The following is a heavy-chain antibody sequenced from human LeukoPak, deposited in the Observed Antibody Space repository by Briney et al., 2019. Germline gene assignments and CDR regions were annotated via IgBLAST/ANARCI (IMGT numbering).Heavy chain of an antibody. Sequence: PSETLSLTCTVYSGSFSGYYWSWIRQPPVKGLEWIGEINHSGSTNYIPSLKSRVTISVDTSKNQFSLKLSSVTAADTAVYYCARIWGLRYFDWLLSSGPFDIWGQGTMVTVSS. D-gene: IGHD3-9*01. CDR2: INHSGST. CDR1: SGSFSGYY. J-gene: IGHJ3*02. CDR3: ARIWGLRYFDWLLSSGPFDI. V-gene: IGHV4-34*01.